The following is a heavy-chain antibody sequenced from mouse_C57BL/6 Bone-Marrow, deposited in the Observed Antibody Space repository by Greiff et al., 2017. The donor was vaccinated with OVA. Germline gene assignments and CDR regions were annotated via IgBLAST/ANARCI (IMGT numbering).Heavy chain of an antibody. CDR2: IYPGSGST. Sequence: VQLQQPGAELVKPGASVKMSCKASGYTFTSYWITWVKQRPGQGLEWIGDIYPGSGSTNYNEKFKSKATLTVDTSSSTAYMQLSSLTSEDSAVYYSARCSITTVVATCDYWGKGTTLTVSS. CDR1: GYTFTSYW. D-gene: IGHD1-1*01. J-gene: IGHJ2*01. CDR3: ARCSITTVVATCDY. V-gene: IGHV1-55*01.